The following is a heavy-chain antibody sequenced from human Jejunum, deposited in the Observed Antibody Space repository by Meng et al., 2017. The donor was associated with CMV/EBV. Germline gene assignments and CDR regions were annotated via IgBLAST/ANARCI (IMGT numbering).Heavy chain of an antibody. CDR3: ARGSDFRYGIDV. V-gene: IGHV3-21*01. CDR1: GFILYTDA. J-gene: IGHJ6*02. D-gene: IGHD3-3*01. CDR2: ISSRESFI. Sequence: ATSGFILYTDAMNWVRQAPGKGLEWVSSISSRESFIYYADSVKGRFTISRDTAKNSLYLQMNSLRAEDTAIYYCARGSDFRYGIDVWGQGTTVTVSS.